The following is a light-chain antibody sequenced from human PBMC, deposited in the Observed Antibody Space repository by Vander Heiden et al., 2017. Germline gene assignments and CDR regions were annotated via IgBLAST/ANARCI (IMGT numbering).Light chain of an antibody. CDR3: CSYAGSYTWV. Sequence: QSALTQPRSVSGSPGQSVTISCSGTSSDVGAYDYVSWYQQHPGKAPKLLIYDVTKWPSGVPDRFSGSKSGNTATLTISGLLTEDEADYYCCSYAGSYTWVFGGETKVTVL. J-gene: IGLJ3*02. CDR2: DVT. V-gene: IGLV2-11*01. CDR1: SSDVGAYDY.